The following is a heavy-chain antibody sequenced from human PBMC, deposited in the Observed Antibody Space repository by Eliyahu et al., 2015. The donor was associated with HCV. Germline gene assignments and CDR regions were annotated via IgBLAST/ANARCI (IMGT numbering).Heavy chain of an antibody. D-gene: IGHD2-2*01. J-gene: IGHJ4*02. CDR2: IPYIRST. V-gene: IGHV4-39*01. CDR3: ARHLGGVLPAANHPQIQDY. Sequence: QLQLQESGPGLVKPSETLSLTCTVSGGSISNSGYFWGWIRQPPGKGLEWIASIPYIRSTYYNPSLKSRVTISIDTSKNQFSLKLSSVTAADTAVYYCARHLGGVLPAANHPQIQDYWGQGTLVTVSS. CDR1: GGSISNSGYF.